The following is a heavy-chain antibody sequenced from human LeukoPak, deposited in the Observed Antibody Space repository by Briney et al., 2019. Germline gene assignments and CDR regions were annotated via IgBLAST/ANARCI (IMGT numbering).Heavy chain of an antibody. CDR1: GGSFSGYY. CDR2: INHSGST. CDR3: AREDFYYYYMDV. J-gene: IGHJ6*03. Sequence: SETLSLTCAVYGGSFSGYYWSWIRQPPGKGLEWIGEINHSGSTNYNPSLKSRVTISVDTSKNQFSLKLSSVTAADTAVYYCAREDFYYYYMDVWGKGTTVTVSS. V-gene: IGHV4-34*01.